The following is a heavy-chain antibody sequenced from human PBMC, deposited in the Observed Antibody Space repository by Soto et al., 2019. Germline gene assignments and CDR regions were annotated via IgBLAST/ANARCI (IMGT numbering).Heavy chain of an antibody. Sequence: QVPLEESGGGVVQPERSLRLSCAASRFTFGSYAMHWVRQAPGKGLEWVASISYDGTKKDYADSLQGRFTISRDNSKGTLYPPMNSLRVEDTAVFYWAGPIVVGGGGFDYWGRGTLVTVSS. J-gene: IGHJ4*02. CDR2: ISYDGTKK. CDR3: AGPIVVGGGGFDY. D-gene: IGHD2-21*01. CDR1: RFTFGSYA. V-gene: IGHV3-30-3*01.